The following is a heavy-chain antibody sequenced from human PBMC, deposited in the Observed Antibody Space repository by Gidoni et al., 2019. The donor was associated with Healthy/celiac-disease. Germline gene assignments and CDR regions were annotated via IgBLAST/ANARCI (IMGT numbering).Heavy chain of an antibody. Sequence: QVHLQESGPELVSSSETLSLTCIVSGGSMSSYYWTWIRQPPGKGLEWIGYIYSNGKLDYNPSLKSRITISVDTSRSQFSLKFNSVTAADTAVYYCARGRTYSYYWGQGTLVTVSS. D-gene: IGHD2-21*01. J-gene: IGHJ4*02. CDR3: ARGRTYSYY. V-gene: IGHV4-59*01. CDR2: IYSNGKL. CDR1: GGSMSSYY.